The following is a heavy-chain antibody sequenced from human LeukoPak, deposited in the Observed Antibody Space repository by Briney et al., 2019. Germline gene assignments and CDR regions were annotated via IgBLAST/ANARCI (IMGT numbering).Heavy chain of an antibody. D-gene: IGHD5-24*01. CDR3: ARGRGRWLQLNQAKLPGAFDI. V-gene: IGHV4-34*01. CDR1: GGSFSGYY. J-gene: IGHJ3*02. Sequence: SETLSLTCAVYGGSFSGYYWSWIRQPPGKGLEFIGEISHSGSTNYNPSLKSRVTISVDTSKNQFSLKLSSVTAADTAVYYCARGRGRWLQLNQAKLPGAFDIWGQGTMVTVSS. CDR2: ISHSGST.